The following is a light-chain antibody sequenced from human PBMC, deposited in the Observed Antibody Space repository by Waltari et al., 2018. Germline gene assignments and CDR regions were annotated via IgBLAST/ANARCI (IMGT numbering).Light chain of an antibody. Sequence: QSALTQPASVSGSPGQSITLSCTGTSSDVGFYNFFSWYQHYPGKAPKLIIYEVSDRPSGVSNRFSGSKSGNTASLTISGLQAEDEADYYCSSYTSSSLYVFGTGTKVTVL. CDR2: EVS. V-gene: IGLV2-14*01. CDR3: SSYTSSSLYV. CDR1: SSDVGFYNF. J-gene: IGLJ1*01.